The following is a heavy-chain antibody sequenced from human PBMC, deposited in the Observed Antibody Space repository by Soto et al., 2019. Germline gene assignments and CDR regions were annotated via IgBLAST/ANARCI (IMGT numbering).Heavy chain of an antibody. J-gene: IGHJ4*02. D-gene: IGHD6-6*01. CDR2: IYYSGST. CDR3: ARVIAARFIDY. V-gene: IGHV4-59*01. CDR1: GGSISSYY. Sequence: SETLSLTCTVSGGSISSYYWSWIRQPPGKGLEWIGYIYYSGSTNYNPSLKSRVTISVDTSKNQFSLKLSSVTAADTAVYYCARVIAARFIDYWGQGTMVTVYS.